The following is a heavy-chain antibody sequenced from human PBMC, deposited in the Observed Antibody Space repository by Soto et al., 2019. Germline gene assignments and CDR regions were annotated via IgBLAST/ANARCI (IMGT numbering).Heavy chain of an antibody. CDR1: GFTFSSYG. V-gene: IGHV3-30*18. CDR3: PKNRLANSPNFYRYCGMDV. Sequence: QVQLVESGGGVVQPGRSLRLSCAASGFTFSSYGMHWVRQAPGKGLEWVAAISYDGGNKYYAVSVKGRFSVSRDNSKNKLNLQMNSLRAEDTAVYYCPKNRLANSPNFYRYCGMDVWGQGTTVTVSS. D-gene: IGHD4-4*01. CDR2: ISYDGGNK. J-gene: IGHJ6*02.